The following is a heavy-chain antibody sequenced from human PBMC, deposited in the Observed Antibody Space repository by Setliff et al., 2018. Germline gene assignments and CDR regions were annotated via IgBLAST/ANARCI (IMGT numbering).Heavy chain of an antibody. V-gene: IGHV3-7*01. J-gene: IGHJ4*02. Sequence: HPGGSLRLSCTASGFSFSNCWVSWVRQAPGKGLEWLASINPHASEKYYVDSVKGRFTISRDNAKNSLSLQMNSLRTEDTAVYYCFGAGTCSYWGQGTLVTVSS. CDR3: FGAGTCSY. CDR2: INPHASEK. D-gene: IGHD3-10*01. CDR1: GFSFSNCW.